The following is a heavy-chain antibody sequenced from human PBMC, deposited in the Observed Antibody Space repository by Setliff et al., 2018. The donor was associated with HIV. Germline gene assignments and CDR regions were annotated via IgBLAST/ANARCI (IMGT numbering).Heavy chain of an antibody. V-gene: IGHV4-59*01. CDR2: INYSGST. CDR3: ARGPSGRRVFLSY. Sequence: SETLSLTCTVSGGSISSYYWSWIRQPPGKGLEWIGYINYSGSTNYNPSLQSRVTISVDTSKNHFSLKLNSVTAADTAVYYCARGPSGRRVFLSYWGQGTLVTVSS. J-gene: IGHJ4*02. D-gene: IGHD6-6*01. CDR1: GGSISSYY.